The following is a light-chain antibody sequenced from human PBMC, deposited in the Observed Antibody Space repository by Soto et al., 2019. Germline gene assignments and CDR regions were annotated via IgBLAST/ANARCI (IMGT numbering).Light chain of an antibody. CDR1: SSNIGRGYD. CDR2: DNN. V-gene: IGLV1-40*01. CDR3: HSYDGRLSEPV. Sequence: QSVLTQPPSVSGAPGQRVTISCTGSSSNIGRGYDVHWYQQLPGTAPKVLIYDNNNRPSGVPDRLSDFKSGTSASLAITGLQVEDETDYYCHSYDGRLSEPVLGGGTKMTVL. J-gene: IGLJ2*01.